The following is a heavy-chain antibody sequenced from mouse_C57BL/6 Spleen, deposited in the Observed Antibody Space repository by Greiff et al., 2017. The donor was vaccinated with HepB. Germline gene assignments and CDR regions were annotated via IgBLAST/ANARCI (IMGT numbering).Heavy chain of an antibody. CDR3: ARGIYYYGEGFAY. V-gene: IGHV1-82*01. D-gene: IGHD1-1*01. CDR2: IYPGDGDT. J-gene: IGHJ3*01. Sequence: QVHVKQSGPELVKPGASVKISCKASGYAFSSSWMNWVKQRPGKGLEWIGRIYPGDGDTNYNGKFKGKATLTADKSSSTAYMQLSSLTSEDSAVYFCARGIYYYGEGFAYWGQGTLVTVSA. CDR1: GYAFSSSW.